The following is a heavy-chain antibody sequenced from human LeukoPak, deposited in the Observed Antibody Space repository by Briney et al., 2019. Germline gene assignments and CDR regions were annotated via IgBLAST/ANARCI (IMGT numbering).Heavy chain of an antibody. J-gene: IGHJ4*02. Sequence: GGSLRLSCAASGFTFSSYAMSWVRQAPGKGLEWVSGISGSGGSTYYADSVTGRFPISRDNSKNTLYLQMSSLRAEDTAVYYCAKQRITMVRGVINWGQGTLVTVSS. CDR3: AKQRITMVRGVIN. D-gene: IGHD3-10*01. CDR2: ISGSGGST. V-gene: IGHV3-23*01. CDR1: GFTFSSYA.